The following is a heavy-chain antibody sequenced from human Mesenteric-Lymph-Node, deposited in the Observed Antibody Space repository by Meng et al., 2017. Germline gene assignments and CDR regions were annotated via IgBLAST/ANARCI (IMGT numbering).Heavy chain of an antibody. J-gene: IGHJ6*02. Sequence: SETLSLTCTVSGYSISSGYYWGWIRQPPGKGLEWIGSIYHSGSTYYNPSLKSRVTISVDTSKNQFSLKLSSVTAADTAVYYCARGPHYYGFGYGLDVWGQGTTVTVS. CDR3: ARGPHYYGFGYGLDV. CDR1: GYSISSGYY. V-gene: IGHV4-38-2*02. CDR2: IYHSGST. D-gene: IGHD3-10*01.